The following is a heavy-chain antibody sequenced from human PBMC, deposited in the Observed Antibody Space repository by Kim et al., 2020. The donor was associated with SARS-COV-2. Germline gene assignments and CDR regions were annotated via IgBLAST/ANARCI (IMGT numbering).Heavy chain of an antibody. CDR1: GGSISSYY. J-gene: IGHJ4*02. D-gene: IGHD5-12*01. CDR2: IYYSGST. Sequence: SETLSLTCTVSGGSISSYYWSWIRQPPGKGLEWIGYIYYSGSTNYNPSLKSRVTISVDTSKNQFSLKLSSVTAADTAVYYCARARDSGYAKVHYFDYWGQGTLVTVSS. V-gene: IGHV4-59*13. CDR3: ARARDSGYAKVHYFDY.